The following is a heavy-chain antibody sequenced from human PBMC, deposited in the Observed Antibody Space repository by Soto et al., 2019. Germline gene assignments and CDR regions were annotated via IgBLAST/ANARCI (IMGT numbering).Heavy chain of an antibody. CDR3: GITNYNPSLKRRVTISVDTSKNQFSLKLSSVTAADTAVYYCARDGRASLVGATASGGYYYYYGMDV. Sequence: GASVKVSCKASGYTFTSYGISWVRQAPGQGFEWMGRIIPILGIANYAQKFQGRVTITADKSTSTAYMELSSLRSEDTAVYYCGITNYNPSLKRRVTISVDTSKNQFSLKLSSVTAADTAVYYCARDGRASLVGATASGGYYYYYGMDVWGQGTTVTVSS. V-gene: IGHV1-69*04. CDR1: GYTFTSYG. CDR2: IIPILGIA. D-gene: IGHD3-10*01. J-gene: IGHJ6*02.